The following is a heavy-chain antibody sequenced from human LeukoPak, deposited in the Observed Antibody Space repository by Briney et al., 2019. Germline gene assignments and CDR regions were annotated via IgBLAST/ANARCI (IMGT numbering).Heavy chain of an antibody. V-gene: IGHV3-21*01. CDR2: ISTSSSYI. CDR3: ARDREGFGESYFDY. CDR1: GFTFSNYN. D-gene: IGHD3-10*01. J-gene: IGHJ4*02. Sequence: GGSLRLSCAASGFTFSNYNMNWVRQAPGKGLEWVSFISTSSSYIYYADSVKGRFTISRDNAKNSLYLQMNSLRAEDTAMYYCARDREGFGESYFDYWGQGTLVTVSS.